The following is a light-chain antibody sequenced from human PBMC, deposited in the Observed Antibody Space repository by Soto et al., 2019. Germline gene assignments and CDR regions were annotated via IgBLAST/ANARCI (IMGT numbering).Light chain of an antibody. CDR2: RNN. CDR3: ATWDDGLYGPV. J-gene: IGLJ3*02. CDR1: RSNIGSNP. Sequence: QSVLTQPPSASGTPGQRVTISCSGSRSNIGSNPVQWYLQLPGTAPKLLIYRNNERPSGVPDRFSGSKSGTSASLAICGLQSEDEAEYHCATWDDGLYGPVFGGGTKLTVL. V-gene: IGLV1-44*01.